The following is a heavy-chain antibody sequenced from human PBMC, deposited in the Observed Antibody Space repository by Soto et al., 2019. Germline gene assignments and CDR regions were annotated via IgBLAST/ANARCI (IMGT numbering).Heavy chain of an antibody. CDR3: ARATRLVAAAGHDALDI. CDR2: INPSSGST. J-gene: IGHJ3*02. Sequence: GGSLRLSCKASGYTFTTYYMYWVRQAPGQGLEWMGIINPSSGSTGYAQKFQGRVTMTRDTSTSTVYMELSSLRSEDTAMYYCARATRLVAAAGHDALDIWGQGTKVTVSS. D-gene: IGHD1-26*01. V-gene: IGHV1-46*01. CDR1: GYTFTTYY.